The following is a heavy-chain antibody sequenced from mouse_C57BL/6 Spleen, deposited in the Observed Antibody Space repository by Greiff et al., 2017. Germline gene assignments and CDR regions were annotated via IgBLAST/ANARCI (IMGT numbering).Heavy chain of an antibody. CDR2: ISSGGSYT. V-gene: IGHV5-6*01. J-gene: IGHJ3*01. Sequence: DVHLVESGGDLVKPGGSLKLSCAASGFTFSSYGMSWVRQTPDKRLEWVATISSGGSYTYYPDSVKGRFTISRDNAKNTLYLQMSSLKSEDTAMYYCARHSNFSWFAYWGQGTLVTVSA. CDR3: ARHSNFSWFAY. CDR1: GFTFSSYG.